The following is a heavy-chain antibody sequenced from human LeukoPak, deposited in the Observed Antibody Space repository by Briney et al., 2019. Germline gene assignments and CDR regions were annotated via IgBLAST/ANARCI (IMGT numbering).Heavy chain of an antibody. CDR1: GYTFTSYD. Sequence: GASVKVSCKASGYTFTSYDINWVRQATGQGLEWMGWMNPNSGNTGYAQKFQGRVTMTRNTSISTAYMELSSLRSEDTAVYYCASMNFGETYGSGSNDAFDIWGQGTMVTVSS. V-gene: IGHV1-8*01. CDR3: ASMNFGETYGSGSNDAFDI. CDR2: MNPNSGNT. D-gene: IGHD3-10*01. J-gene: IGHJ3*02.